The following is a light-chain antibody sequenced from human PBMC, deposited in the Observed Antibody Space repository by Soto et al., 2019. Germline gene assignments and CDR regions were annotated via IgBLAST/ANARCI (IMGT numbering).Light chain of an antibody. V-gene: IGLV4-69*01. CDR1: SGHSSYA. CDR3: QTWGTGALWV. CDR2: LNSDGSH. J-gene: IGLJ3*02. Sequence: QSVLTQSPSASASLGASVKLTCTLSSGHSSYAIAWHQQQPEKGPRYLMKLNSDGSHSKADGIPDRFSGSSSGAERYLTISSLQSEDEADYYCQTWGTGALWVFGGGTQLTVL.